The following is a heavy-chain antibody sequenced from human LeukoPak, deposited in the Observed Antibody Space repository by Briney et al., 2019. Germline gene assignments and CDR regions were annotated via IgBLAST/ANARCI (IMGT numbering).Heavy chain of an antibody. Sequence: HPGGSLRLSCAASGFTLSSYWMSWVRQAPGKGLEWVANIKQDGSEKYYVDSVKGRFTISRDNAKNSLYLQMNSLRAEDTAVYYCARDSSYYDSSGYYHPDYFDYWGQGTLVTVSS. J-gene: IGHJ4*02. D-gene: IGHD3-22*01. CDR1: GFTLSSYW. V-gene: IGHV3-7*01. CDR3: ARDSSYYDSSGYYHPDYFDY. CDR2: IKQDGSEK.